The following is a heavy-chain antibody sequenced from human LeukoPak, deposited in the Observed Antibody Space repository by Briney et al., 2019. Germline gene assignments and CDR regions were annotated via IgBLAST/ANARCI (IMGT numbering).Heavy chain of an antibody. CDR3: ARDKSGWHEFDP. V-gene: IGHV1-2*02. CDR2: IRPASGDT. D-gene: IGHD6-19*01. Sequence: ASVKVSCEASRVAFSVYYIHWGRPAPGQGGEWMGWIRPASGDTKYAQRFQDRVTMTRDTSISTAYMGLSSLTSEDPSVYYCARDKSGWHEFDPWGQGNLVTVSS. CDR1: RVAFSVYY. J-gene: IGHJ5*02.